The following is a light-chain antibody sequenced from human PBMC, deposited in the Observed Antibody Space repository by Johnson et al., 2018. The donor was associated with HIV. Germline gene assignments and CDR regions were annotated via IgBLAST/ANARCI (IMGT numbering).Light chain of an antibody. CDR1: SSNIGNNY. V-gene: IGLV1-51*01. J-gene: IGLJ1*01. CDR2: DNN. Sequence: QSVLTQPPSVSAAPGQKVTISCSGSSSNIGNNYVSWYQQLPGTAPKLLIYDNNKRPSGIPDRFSGSKSGTSATLGITGLQTGDEADYYCGTLDSSLSAAGNVFGTGTKVTVL. CDR3: GTLDSSLSAAGNV.